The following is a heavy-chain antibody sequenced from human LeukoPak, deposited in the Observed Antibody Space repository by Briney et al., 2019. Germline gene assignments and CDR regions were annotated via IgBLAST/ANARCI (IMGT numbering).Heavy chain of an antibody. CDR1: GGSISSYY. CDR2: IYYSGST. V-gene: IGHV4-59*01. Sequence: SETLSLTCTVSGGSISSYYWSWIRQPPGKGLEWIGYIYYSGSTNYNPSLKSRVTISVDTSKNQFSLKLSSVTVADTAVYYCARSAVTPGAFDIWGQGTMVTVSS. J-gene: IGHJ3*02. CDR3: ARSAVTPGAFDI. D-gene: IGHD4-17*01.